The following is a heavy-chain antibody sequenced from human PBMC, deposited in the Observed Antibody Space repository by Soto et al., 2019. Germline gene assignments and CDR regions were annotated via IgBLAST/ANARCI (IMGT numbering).Heavy chain of an antibody. V-gene: IGHV1-18*01. J-gene: IGHJ3*02. CDR1: GYTFTSYG. Sequence: QVQLVQSGAEVKKPGASVKVSCKASGYTFTSYGISWVRQAPGQGLEWMGWISAYNGNTNYAQKLQGRVTMTTDTSTSTAYMELRSMRSDDTAVYYCARVWDIVATPKGYDAFDIWGQGTMVTVSS. CDR2: ISAYNGNT. CDR3: ARVWDIVATPKGYDAFDI. D-gene: IGHD5-12*01.